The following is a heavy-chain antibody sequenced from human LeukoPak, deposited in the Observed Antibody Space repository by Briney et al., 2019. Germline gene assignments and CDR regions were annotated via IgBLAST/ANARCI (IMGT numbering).Heavy chain of an antibody. CDR3: ARWVTPFDY. D-gene: IGHD2-21*02. V-gene: IGHV4-34*01. J-gene: IGHJ4*02. CDR2: INHSGTT. CDR1: GGSFSGYY. Sequence: PSETLSLTCAVYGGSFSGYYWSWIRQPPGKGLEWIGEINHSGTTNYNPSLKSRVTISVDTSKNQFSLKLSSVTAADTAVYYCARWVTPFDYWGQGTLVTVSS.